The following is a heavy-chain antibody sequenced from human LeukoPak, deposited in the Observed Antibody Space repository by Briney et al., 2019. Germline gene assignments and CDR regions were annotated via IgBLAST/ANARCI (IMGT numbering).Heavy chain of an antibody. Sequence: PGGSLRHSCAASGFIFSSYSMNWVRQAPGKGLEWVSYISSSSSTTYYADSVKGRFTISRDNAKKSLYLQMNSLRDEDTAVYYCARGSYGSGSYSYYGMDVWGQGTTVTVSS. CDR3: ARGSYGSGSYSYYGMDV. D-gene: IGHD3-10*01. CDR1: GFIFSSYS. V-gene: IGHV3-48*02. J-gene: IGHJ6*02. CDR2: ISSSSSTT.